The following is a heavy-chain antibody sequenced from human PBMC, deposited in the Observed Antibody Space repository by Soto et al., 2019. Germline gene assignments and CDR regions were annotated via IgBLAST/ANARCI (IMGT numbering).Heavy chain of an antibody. D-gene: IGHD3-10*01. Sequence: QVQLVQSGAEVKKPGSSVKVSCKASGGTFSSYAISWVRQAPGQGLEWMGGIIPIFGTANYAQKFQGRVTITADESTSTAYMELSSLRSEDTAVYYCASPVGYGSGSYPYYYYGMDVWGQGTTVTVSS. J-gene: IGHJ6*02. V-gene: IGHV1-69*01. CDR1: GGTFSSYA. CDR3: ASPVGYGSGSYPYYYYGMDV. CDR2: IIPIFGTA.